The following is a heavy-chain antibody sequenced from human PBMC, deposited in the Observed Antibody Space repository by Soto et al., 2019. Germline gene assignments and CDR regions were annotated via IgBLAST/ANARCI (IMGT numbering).Heavy chain of an antibody. CDR3: ARGPPDWGFDF. J-gene: IGHJ4*02. V-gene: IGHV1-8*01. Sequence: QVQLVQSGADVKKPGASVKVSCKASGYTFTSYDINWVRQATGQGLEWIGWMSPKTGNTGYAQNCQGSVTMTRNPSISTAYMELSSLTSEDTAVYYCARGPPDWGFDFWGQGTLVPVSS. CDR1: GYTFTSYD. D-gene: IGHD7-27*01. CDR2: MSPKTGNT.